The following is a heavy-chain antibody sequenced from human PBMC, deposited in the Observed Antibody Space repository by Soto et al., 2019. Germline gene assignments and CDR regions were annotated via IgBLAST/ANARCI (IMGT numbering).Heavy chain of an antibody. CDR3: ARRADRYYDFWSGPLPIGMDV. Sequence: SETLSLTCTVSGGSISSSSYYWGWIRQPPGKGLEWIGSIYYSGSTYYNPSLKSRVTISVDTSKNQFSLKLSSVTAADTAVYYCARRADRYYDFWSGPLPIGMDVWGQGTTVTVSS. J-gene: IGHJ6*02. D-gene: IGHD3-3*01. CDR1: GGSISSSSYY. CDR2: IYYSGST. V-gene: IGHV4-39*01.